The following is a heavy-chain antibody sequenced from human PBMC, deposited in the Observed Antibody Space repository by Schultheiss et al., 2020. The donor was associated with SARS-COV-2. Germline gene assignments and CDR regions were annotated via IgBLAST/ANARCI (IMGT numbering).Heavy chain of an antibody. CDR3: AHAFCDSSGYYYMFYY. CDR1: GFSLSTSGMC. CDR2: IDWDDDK. Sequence: SGPTLVKPTQTLTLTCTFSGFSLSTSGMCVSWIRQPPGKALEWLALIDWDDDKRYSPSLKSRLTITKDTSKNQVVLTMTNIDPVDTATYYCAHAFCDSSGYYYMFYYWGQGTLVTVSS. J-gene: IGHJ4*02. D-gene: IGHD3-22*01. V-gene: IGHV2-5*08.